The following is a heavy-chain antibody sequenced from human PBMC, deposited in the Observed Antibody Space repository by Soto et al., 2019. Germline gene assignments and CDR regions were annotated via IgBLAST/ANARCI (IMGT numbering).Heavy chain of an antibody. CDR1: GFSLSNYA. D-gene: IGHD3-10*01. J-gene: IGHJ6*02. V-gene: IGHV3-33*01. Sequence: GWSLRLSCAASGFSLSNYAMQWVRQAPGKGLEWVAVIWYDGSNKYYADSVKGRFTISRDNSQNTLYLQMNSLRAEDTAVYYCARDRGSGMYYYYGMDVWGQGTTVTVSS. CDR3: ARDRGSGMYYYYGMDV. CDR2: IWYDGSNK.